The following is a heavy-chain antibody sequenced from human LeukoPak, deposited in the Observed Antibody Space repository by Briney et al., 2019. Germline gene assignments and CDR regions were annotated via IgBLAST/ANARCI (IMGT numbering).Heavy chain of an antibody. CDR3: ARVLEGSSGQHWYFDL. D-gene: IGHD6-19*01. V-gene: IGHV4-34*01. CDR2: INHSGST. CDR1: GGSFSGYY. Sequence: PSETLSLTCAVYGGSFSGYYWTWIRQPPGKGLEWIGEINHSGSTTYNPSLKSRVTISVDTSKNQFSLRLSSVTAADTAVYYCARVLEGSSGQHWYFDLWGRGTLVTVSS. J-gene: IGHJ2*01.